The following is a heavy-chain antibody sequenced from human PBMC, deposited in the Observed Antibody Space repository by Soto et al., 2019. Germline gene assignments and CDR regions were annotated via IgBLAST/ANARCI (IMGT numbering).Heavy chain of an antibody. CDR1: SGAISSYY. J-gene: IGHJ4*02. V-gene: IGHV4-59*01. D-gene: IGHD2-21*01. CDR3: AKSLFDGGGGLSAD. Sequence: QVQLHESGQGLVKPSETMSLTCTVSSGAISSYYWGWMRQPPGKGLEWIGDIYYTGTTNYHPSLKSRVTIAITSKNQFSLNLSSVTAADTAVYYCAKSLFDGGGGLSADWARGTLVTVSP. CDR2: IYYTGTT.